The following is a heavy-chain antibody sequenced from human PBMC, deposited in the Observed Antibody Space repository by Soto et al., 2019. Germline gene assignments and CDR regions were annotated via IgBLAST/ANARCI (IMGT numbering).Heavy chain of an antibody. CDR2: ISSSSSYI. J-gene: IGHJ4*02. V-gene: IGHV3-21*01. CDR3: ARDSAAGYSSGWYDFDY. Sequence: GGSLRLSCAASGFTFSSYSMNWVRQAPGKGLEWVSSISSSSSYIYYADSVKGRFTISRDNAKNSLYLQMNSLRAEDMAVYYCARDSAAGYSSGWYDFDYWGQGTLVTVSS. CDR1: GFTFSSYS. D-gene: IGHD6-19*01.